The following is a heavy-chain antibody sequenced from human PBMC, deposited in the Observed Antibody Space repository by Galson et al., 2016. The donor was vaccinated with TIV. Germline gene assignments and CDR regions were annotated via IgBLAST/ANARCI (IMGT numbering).Heavy chain of an antibody. D-gene: IGHD6-19*01. CDR1: GFSLNTRGVG. Sequence: PALVKPTQTLTLTCTFSGFSLNTRGVGVGWIRQPPGKALEWLALIYWEDDKRYSPSLKNRHTIPKDTSKNQVVLTITNMDPVDTATYYFAHANLQWLIQAFDFWGQGTLVTVSS. CDR3: AHANLQWLIQAFDF. CDR2: IYWEDDK. J-gene: IGHJ4*02. V-gene: IGHV2-5*02.